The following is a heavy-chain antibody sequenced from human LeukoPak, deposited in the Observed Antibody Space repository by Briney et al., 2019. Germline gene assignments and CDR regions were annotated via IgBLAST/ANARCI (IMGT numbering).Heavy chain of an antibody. CDR1: GGSISSSSYY. J-gene: IGHJ4*02. CDR2: IYYSGST. CDR3: ASKTYYYDGSGYYDY. V-gene: IGHV4-39*07. Sequence: SETLSLTCTVSGGSISSSSYYWGWIRQPPGKGQEWIGSIYYSGSTYYNPSLKSRVTISVDTSKNQFSLKLSSVTAADTAVYYCASKTYYYDGSGYYDYWGQGTLVTVSS. D-gene: IGHD3-22*01.